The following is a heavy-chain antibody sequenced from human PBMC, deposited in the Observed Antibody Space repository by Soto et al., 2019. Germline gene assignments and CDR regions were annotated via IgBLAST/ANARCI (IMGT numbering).Heavy chain of an antibody. J-gene: IGHJ6*02. CDR1: GFTFSSYA. CDR3: AKWAPIEYCSGGSCYKHNYGMDV. D-gene: IGHD2-15*01. Sequence: PGGSLRLSCAASGFTFSSYAMHWVRQAPGKGLDWVAVISYDGSNKYYADSVKGRFTISRDNSKNTLYLQMNSLRAEDTAVYYCAKWAPIEYCSGGSCYKHNYGMDVWGQGTTVTVSS. CDR2: ISYDGSNK. V-gene: IGHV3-30*18.